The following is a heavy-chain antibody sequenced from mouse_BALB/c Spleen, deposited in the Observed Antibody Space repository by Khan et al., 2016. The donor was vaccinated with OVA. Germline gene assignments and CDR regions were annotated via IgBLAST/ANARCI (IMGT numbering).Heavy chain of an antibody. CDR2: ISSGGDYT. Sequence: EVELVESGGDLVKPGGSLKLSCAASGFTFSSYSMSWVRQTPDKWLEWVASISSGGDYTYYPDILKGRFTISRDNAKNTLYLEMSSLKSEDTAMYYCASHLTGSFAYWGQGTLVTVSA. V-gene: IGHV5-6*01. CDR3: ASHLTGSFAY. D-gene: IGHD4-1*01. CDR1: GFTFSSYS. J-gene: IGHJ3*01.